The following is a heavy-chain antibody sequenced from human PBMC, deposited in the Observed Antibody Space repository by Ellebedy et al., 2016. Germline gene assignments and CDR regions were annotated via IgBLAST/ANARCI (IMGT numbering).Heavy chain of an antibody. CDR2: ISGSGYNI. V-gene: IGHV3-48*02. D-gene: IGHD5-18*01. CDR3: ARDDDDSFYYGMDV. CDR1: GFTFSTYS. J-gene: IGHJ6*02. Sequence: GGSLRLXXAASGFTFSTYSMNWVRKAPGKGLERVSYISGSGYNIQYADSVKGRFTISRDNAKNSLYLQMNSLRDEDTALYYCARDDDDSFYYGMDVWGQGTTVTVSS.